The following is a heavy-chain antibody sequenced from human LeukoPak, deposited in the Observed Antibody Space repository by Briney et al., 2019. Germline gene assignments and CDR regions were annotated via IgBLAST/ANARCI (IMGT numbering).Heavy chain of an antibody. Sequence: GRSLRLSCAASGFTFSSYGMHWVRQAPGKGLEWVAVISYDGSNKYYADSVKGRFTISRDNSKNTLYLQMNSLRGEDTAVYYCAKDFGRNLGGPGYWGRGTLVIVSS. D-gene: IGHD1-14*01. J-gene: IGHJ4*02. CDR2: ISYDGSNK. V-gene: IGHV3-30*18. CDR3: AKDFGRNLGGPGY. CDR1: GFTFSSYG.